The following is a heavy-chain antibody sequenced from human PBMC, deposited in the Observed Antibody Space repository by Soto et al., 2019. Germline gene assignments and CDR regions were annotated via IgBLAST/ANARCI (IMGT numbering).Heavy chain of an antibody. CDR1: GFTFSSYG. J-gene: IGHJ4*02. Sequence: GGSLRLSCAASGFTFSSYGMHWVRQAPGKGLEGVAVIWYDGSNKYYADSVKGRFTISRDNSKNTLYLQMNSLRAEDTAVYYCARDPELLWYFDYWGQGTLVTVSS. D-gene: IGHD1-26*01. CDR2: IWYDGSNK. CDR3: ARDPELLWYFDY. V-gene: IGHV3-33*01.